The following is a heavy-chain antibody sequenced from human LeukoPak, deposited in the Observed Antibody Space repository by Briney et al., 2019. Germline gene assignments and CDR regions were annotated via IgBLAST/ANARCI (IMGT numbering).Heavy chain of an antibody. D-gene: IGHD1-14*01. V-gene: IGHV3-7*04. CDR3: ARARIDY. CDR1: GFTLSRYR. J-gene: IGHJ4*02. Sequence: GYLILHCVCSGFTLSRYRLTWVRPAPGEGLEWVAKIKDEGSEKYSVDSVKGRFTISRNNAKNLLYLQMSSLRAEDTAVYDCARARIDYWGQGTLVTVSS. CDR2: IKDEGSEK.